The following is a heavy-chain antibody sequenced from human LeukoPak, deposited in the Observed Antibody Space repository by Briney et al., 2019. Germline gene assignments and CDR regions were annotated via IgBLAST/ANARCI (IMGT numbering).Heavy chain of an antibody. D-gene: IGHD2-15*01. CDR1: GFTFSSYS. J-gene: IGHJ4*02. V-gene: IGHV3-21*01. CDR2: ISSSSSYI. Sequence: GGSLRLSCAASGFTFSSYSMNWVRQAPGKGLEWVSSISSSSSYIYYADSVKGRFTISRDNAKNSLYLQMNSLRAEDTAVYYCATLSLGYCSGGSCYSGGYWGQGTLVTVSS. CDR3: ATLSLGYCSGGSCYSGGY.